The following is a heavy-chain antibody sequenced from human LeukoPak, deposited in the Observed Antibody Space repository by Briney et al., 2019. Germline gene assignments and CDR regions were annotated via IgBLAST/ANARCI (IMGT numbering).Heavy chain of an antibody. J-gene: IGHJ4*02. CDR2: IYYSGST. D-gene: IGHD5-24*01. CDR3: AREGDGYNIDY. CDR1: GGSISSGGYY. Sequence: SETLSLTCTVSGGSISSGGYYWSWIRQHPGKGLEWIGYIYYSGSTYYNPSLKSRVTISVDTSKNQFSLKLSSVTAADTAVYYCAREGDGYNIDYWGQGTLVIVSS. V-gene: IGHV4-31*03.